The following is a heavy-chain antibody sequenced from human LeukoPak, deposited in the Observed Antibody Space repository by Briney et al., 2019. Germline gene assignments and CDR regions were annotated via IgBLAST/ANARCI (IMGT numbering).Heavy chain of an antibody. V-gene: IGHV3-66*01. CDR3: ARDLYDYGSY. CDR2: IYSGGTT. D-gene: IGHD4/OR15-4a*01. Sequence: GGSLRLSCAASGFTVSSTYMSWVRQAPGGGLEWVSVIYSGGTTYYADSVKGRFTISRDNSKNTLYLQMNSLRTEDTAVYYCARDLYDYGSYWGQGTLVTVSS. CDR1: GFTVSSTY. J-gene: IGHJ4*02.